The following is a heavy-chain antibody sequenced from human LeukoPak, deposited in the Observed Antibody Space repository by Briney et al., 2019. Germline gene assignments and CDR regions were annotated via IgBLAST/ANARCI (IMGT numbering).Heavy chain of an antibody. J-gene: IGHJ4*02. Sequence: GGSLRLSCAASGFTFSSYAMSWVRQAPVKGLDSVSAISSSGGSTYYADSVKGRFTISRDNSKNTLYLQMNSLRAEDTALYYCANSRSTFFPSDYWGQGTLVTVSS. V-gene: IGHV3-23*01. CDR1: GFTFSSYA. CDR2: ISSSGGST. CDR3: ANSRSTFFPSDY. D-gene: IGHD2/OR15-2a*01.